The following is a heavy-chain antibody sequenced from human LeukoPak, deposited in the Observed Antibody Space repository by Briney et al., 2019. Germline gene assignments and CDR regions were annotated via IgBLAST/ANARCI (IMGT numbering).Heavy chain of an antibody. V-gene: IGHV4-34*01. J-gene: IGHJ4*02. CDR1: GGSFSGYY. Sequence: SETLSLTCAVYGGSFSGYYWSWIRQPPGKGLEWIGGINHSGSTNYNPSLKSRVTISVDTSKNQFSLKLSSVTAADTAVYYCARARGWDRTYFDYWGQGTLVTVSS. CDR2: INHSGST. CDR3: ARARGWDRTYFDY. D-gene: IGHD6-19*01.